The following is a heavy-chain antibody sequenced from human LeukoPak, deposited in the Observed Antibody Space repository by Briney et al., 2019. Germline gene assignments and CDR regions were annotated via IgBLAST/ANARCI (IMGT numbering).Heavy chain of an antibody. V-gene: IGHV3-23*01. D-gene: IGHD1-7*01. CDR3: AKLGGPYNWDYAGLNYMDV. CDR2: ISGSGGST. Sequence: GGSLRLSCAASGFIFSSYAMSWVRQAPGKGLEWVSTISGSGGSTYYADSVKGRFTISRDNSKNTVYLQMNSLRAEDTAVYYCAKLGGPYNWDYAGLNYMDVWGKGTTFTVSS. J-gene: IGHJ6*03. CDR1: GFIFSSYA.